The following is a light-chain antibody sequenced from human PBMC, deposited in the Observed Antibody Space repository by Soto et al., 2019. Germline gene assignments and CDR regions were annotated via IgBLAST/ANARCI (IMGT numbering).Light chain of an antibody. Sequence: EIVLTQSPATLSVSPGERATLSCRASQSVSSNLAWYQQKRGQAPRLLIYGASTRATGIPARFSGSGSGTEFTLTIHSLQSEDFAVYYCQQYNDWPLMFGQGTKVDI. CDR2: GAS. CDR1: QSVSSN. V-gene: IGKV3-15*01. CDR3: QQYNDWPLM. J-gene: IGKJ1*01.